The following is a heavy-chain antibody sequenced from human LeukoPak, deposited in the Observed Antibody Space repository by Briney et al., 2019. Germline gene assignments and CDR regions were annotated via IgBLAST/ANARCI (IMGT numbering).Heavy chain of an antibody. D-gene: IGHD3-3*01. V-gene: IGHV4-59*12. J-gene: IGHJ4*02. CDR2: IYSSGGT. CDR3: ARARMYYDFWSGPEWTYYFDY. Sequence: SETLSLTCTVSGDSISSNYWSWMRQPPGEGLEWIGYIYSSGGTNYNPSLKSRVTMSVDTSKNQFSLKLSSVTAADTAVYYCARARMYYDFWSGPEWTYYFDYWGQGTLVTVSS. CDR1: GDSISSNY.